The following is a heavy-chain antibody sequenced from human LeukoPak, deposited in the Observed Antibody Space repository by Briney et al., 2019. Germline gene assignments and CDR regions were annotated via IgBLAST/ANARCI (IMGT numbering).Heavy chain of an antibody. CDR2: IYYSGST. CDR1: GGSISSYY. V-gene: IGHV4-59*01. D-gene: IGHD4-17*01. J-gene: IGHJ4*02. CDR3: ARGEDDYGDYVHDY. Sequence: SETLSLTCTVSGGSISSYYWSWIRQPPGKGLEWIGYIYYSGSTNYSPSLKSRVTISVDTSKNQFSLKLSSVTAADTAVYYCARGEDDYGDYVHDYWGQGTLVTVSS.